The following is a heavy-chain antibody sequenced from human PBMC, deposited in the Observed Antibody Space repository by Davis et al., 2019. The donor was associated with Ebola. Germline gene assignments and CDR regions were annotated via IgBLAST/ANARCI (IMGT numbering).Heavy chain of an antibody. J-gene: IGHJ4*02. CDR2: IYYSGST. D-gene: IGHD6-13*01. CDR3: ARGHIAAAGNY. V-gene: IGHV4-39*07. CDR1: GGSISSYY. Sequence: PSETLSLTCTVSGGSISSYYWGWIRQPPGKGLEWIGSIYYSGSTYYNPSLKSRVTISVDTSKNQFSLKLSSVTAADTAVYYCARGHIAAAGNYWGQGTLVTVSS.